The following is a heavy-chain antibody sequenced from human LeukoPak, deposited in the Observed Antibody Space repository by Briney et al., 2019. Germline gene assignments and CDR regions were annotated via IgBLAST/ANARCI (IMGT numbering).Heavy chain of an antibody. D-gene: IGHD2-15*01. Sequence: GGSLRLSCAASGFTFTSYAMNWVRQAPGQGLEWMGWINTNTGNPTYAQGFTGRFVFSLDTSVSTAYLQIGSLKAEDTAVYYCARLRGPNCSGGSCYDYWGQGTLVTVSS. J-gene: IGHJ4*02. V-gene: IGHV7-4-1*01. CDR2: INTNTGNP. CDR3: ARLRGPNCSGGSCYDY. CDR1: GFTFTSYA.